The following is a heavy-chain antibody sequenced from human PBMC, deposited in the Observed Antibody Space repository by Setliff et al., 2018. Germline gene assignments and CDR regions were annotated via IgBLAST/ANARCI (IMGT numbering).Heavy chain of an antibody. V-gene: IGHV4-34*01. Sequence: SETLSLTCAVYGDSFSDYYWSWIRQPPGKGLEWIEEINHSGRTNYSPSLRSRVTMSVDTSKKQLSLKMSSVTAADTAVYYCVRESRSTWYRRDFWGQGTLVTVSS. CDR1: GDSFSDYY. CDR3: VRESRSTWYRRDF. CDR2: INHSGRT. J-gene: IGHJ4*02. D-gene: IGHD6-13*01.